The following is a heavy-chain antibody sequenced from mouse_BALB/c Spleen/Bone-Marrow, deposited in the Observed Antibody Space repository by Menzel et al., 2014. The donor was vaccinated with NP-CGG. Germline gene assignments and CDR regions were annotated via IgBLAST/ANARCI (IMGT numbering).Heavy chain of an antibody. Sequence: EVKLVESGGGLVQPGGSLKLSCAASGFTFSSYTMSWVRQTPEKRLEWVAYISNGGGSTYFPDTVKGRFTISRDNAKNTLYLQMSSLKSEDTAMYYCVRQGVYYGKSYYAMDYWGQGTSVTVSS. CDR1: GFTFSSYT. CDR3: VRQGVYYGKSYYAMDY. CDR2: ISNGGGST. D-gene: IGHD2-1*01. J-gene: IGHJ4*01. V-gene: IGHV5-12-2*01.